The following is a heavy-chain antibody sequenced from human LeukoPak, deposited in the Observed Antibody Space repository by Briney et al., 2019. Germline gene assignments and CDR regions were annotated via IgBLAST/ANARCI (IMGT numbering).Heavy chain of an antibody. Sequence: GASVKVSCKASGYTFTGYYMHWVRQAPGQGLEWMGRINPNSGGTNYAQKFQGRFTMTRDTSISTAYMELSRLRSDDTAVYYCARDYWGIAVAGIEYYFDYWGQGTLVTVSS. D-gene: IGHD6-19*01. V-gene: IGHV1-2*06. CDR2: INPNSGGT. CDR1: GYTFTGYY. J-gene: IGHJ4*02. CDR3: ARDYWGIAVAGIEYYFDY.